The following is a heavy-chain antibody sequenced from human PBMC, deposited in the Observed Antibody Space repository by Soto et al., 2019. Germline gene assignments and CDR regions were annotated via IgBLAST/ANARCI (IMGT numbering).Heavy chain of an antibody. Sequence: SVKVSCKASGGTFSSYAISWVRQAPGQGLEWMGGIIPIFGTANYAQKFQGRVTITADESTSTAYMELSSLRSEDTAVYYCAREDYGENNWFDPWGQGTLVTVSS. D-gene: IGHD4-17*01. CDR1: GGTFSSYA. J-gene: IGHJ5*02. CDR2: IIPIFGTA. V-gene: IGHV1-69*13. CDR3: AREDYGENNWFDP.